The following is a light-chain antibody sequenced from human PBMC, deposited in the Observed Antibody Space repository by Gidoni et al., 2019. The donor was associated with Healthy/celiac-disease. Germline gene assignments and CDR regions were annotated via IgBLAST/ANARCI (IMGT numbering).Light chain of an antibody. CDR3: QQYGSSPST. V-gene: IGKV3-20*01. J-gene: IGKJ4*01. CDR2: GAS. CDR1: QSVSSSY. Sequence: EIVLTQAPGTLSLSPGERATLSCRASQSVSSSYLAWYQQKPGQAPRLLIYGASSRATGIPDWFSGSGSGTDFTLTISRLDPEDFAVYYCQQYGSSPSTFGGGTKVEIK.